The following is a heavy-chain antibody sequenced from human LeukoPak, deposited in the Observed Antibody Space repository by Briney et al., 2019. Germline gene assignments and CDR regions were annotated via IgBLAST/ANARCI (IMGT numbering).Heavy chain of an antibody. CDR3: ARLGTGYSLSY. Sequence: ASVKVSCKASGYSFTAYSIVWVRQAPGQGLEWMGWIHPHSGGTAYGKTFQGGVTMTRDTSISTAYMELNSLGSDDAAVYYCARLGTGYSLSYWGQGTLVTVSS. D-gene: IGHD5-18*01. J-gene: IGHJ4*02. CDR1: GYSFTAYS. CDR2: IHPHSGGT. V-gene: IGHV1-2*02.